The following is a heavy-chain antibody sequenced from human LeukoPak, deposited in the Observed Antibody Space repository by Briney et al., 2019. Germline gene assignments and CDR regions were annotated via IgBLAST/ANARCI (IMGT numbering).Heavy chain of an antibody. V-gene: IGHV1-69*04. Sequence: GASVKVSCKASGGTFSSYAISWVRQAPGQGLEWMGRIIPILDIANYAQKFQGRVTITADKSTSTAYMELSSPRSVDTAVYYCARDPAATAGVAAAGSYYFDYWGQGTLVTVSS. CDR2: IIPILDIA. J-gene: IGHJ4*02. CDR1: GGTFSSYA. D-gene: IGHD6-13*01. CDR3: ARDPAATAGVAAAGSYYFDY.